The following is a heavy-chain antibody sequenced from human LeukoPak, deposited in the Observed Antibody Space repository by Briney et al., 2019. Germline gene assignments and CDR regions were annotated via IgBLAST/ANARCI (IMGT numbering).Heavy chain of an antibody. CDR2: ISWNSGSI. CDR1: GFTFDDYA. CDR3: ARGIIYNNYYFDD. D-gene: IGHD3-10*01. Sequence: PGGSLRLSCAASGFTFDDYAMHWVRQAPGKGLEWVSGISWNSGSIGYADSVKGRFTISRDNAKNSLYLQMNSLRAEDTAVYYCARGIIYNNYYFDDWGQGTLVTVSS. J-gene: IGHJ4*02. V-gene: IGHV3-9*01.